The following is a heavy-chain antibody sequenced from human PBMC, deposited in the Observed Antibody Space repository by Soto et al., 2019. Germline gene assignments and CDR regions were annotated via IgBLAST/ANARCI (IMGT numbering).Heavy chain of an antibody. J-gene: IGHJ6*02. CDR3: ARHRFTGGLGYYYYGMDV. CDR1: GGSISSSSYY. V-gene: IGHV4-39*01. D-gene: IGHD7-27*01. CDR2: IYYSGST. Sequence: SETLSLTCTVSGGSISSSSYYWGWIRQPPGKGLEWIGSIYYSGSTYYNPSLKSRVTISVDTSKNQFSLKLSSVTAADTAVYYCARHRFTGGLGYYYYGMDVWGQGTTVTVSS.